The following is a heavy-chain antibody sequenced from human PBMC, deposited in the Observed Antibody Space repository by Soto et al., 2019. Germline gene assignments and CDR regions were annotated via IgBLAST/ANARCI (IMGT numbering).Heavy chain of an antibody. J-gene: IGHJ4*02. CDR2: FKYSGGT. CDR3: ARQVVGLAVTQD. D-gene: IGHD6-19*01. Sequence: QVHLQQWGAGLLKPSETLSLTCGVYGGSFSDYYWSWIRQSPGKGLEWIGEFKYSGGTNYSPSLTGRVTISADTSKKQLYLKLTSVTAADTAVYYCARQVVGLAVTQDWGQGTLVTVSS. V-gene: IGHV4-34*01. CDR1: GGSFSDYY.